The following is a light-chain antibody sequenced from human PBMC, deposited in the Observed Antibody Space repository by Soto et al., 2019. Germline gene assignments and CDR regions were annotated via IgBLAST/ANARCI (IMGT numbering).Light chain of an antibody. CDR2: AAS. J-gene: IGKJ2*01. CDR3: QQSYSTLYT. V-gene: IGKV1-39*01. Sequence: DIQMTQSPSSLSASVGDRVTITCRASQSISSYLNWYQLKPGKAPKLLIYAASSLQSGVPSRFSGSGSGTDFTLTISSLQPEDFATYYCQQSYSTLYTFGQGTKVDIK. CDR1: QSISSY.